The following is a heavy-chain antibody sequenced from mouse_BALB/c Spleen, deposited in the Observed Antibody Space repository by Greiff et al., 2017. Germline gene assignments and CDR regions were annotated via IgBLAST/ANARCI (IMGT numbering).Heavy chain of an antibody. J-gene: IGHJ3*01. CDR3: ADYGYDRAY. CDR2: ISSGGGST. D-gene: IGHD2-2*01. Sequence: EVKLMESGGGLVKPGGSLKLSCAASGFTFSSYDMSWVRQTPEKRLEWVAYISSGGGSTYYPDTVKGRFTISRDNAKNTLYLQMSSLKSEDTAMYYCADYGYDRAYWGQGTLVTVSA. CDR1: GFTFSSYD. V-gene: IGHV5-12-1*01.